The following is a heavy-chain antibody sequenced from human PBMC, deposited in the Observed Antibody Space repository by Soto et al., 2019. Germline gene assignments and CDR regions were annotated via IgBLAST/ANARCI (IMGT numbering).Heavy chain of an antibody. D-gene: IGHD2-2*02. CDR2: NYYTGSP. J-gene: IGHJ5*02. CDR1: GASISSGDYY. CDR3: ARERVQASIHNACFDP. V-gene: IGHV4-30-4*01. Sequence: SETLALTCTVSGASISSGDYYWSWIRQPPGKGLEWIGYNYYTGSPYYNPSLMSRVTMSLDTSKNQFSLELSSVTAADTAVYYCARERVQASIHNACFDPWGLGPLVTVS.